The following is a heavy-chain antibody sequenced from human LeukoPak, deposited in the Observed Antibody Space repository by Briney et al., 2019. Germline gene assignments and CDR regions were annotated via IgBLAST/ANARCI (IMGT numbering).Heavy chain of an antibody. Sequence: ATVKVSCKVSGYTLTELSMHWVRQAPGKGLEWMGGFDPEDGETIYAQKFQGRVTMTEDTSTDTAYMELSSLRSEDTAVYYCATPIVVIPAAKNINPTGMDVGGKGTTV. J-gene: IGHJ6*04. CDR2: FDPEDGET. D-gene: IGHD2-2*01. CDR1: GYTLTELS. CDR3: ATPIVVIPAAKNINPTGMDV. V-gene: IGHV1-24*01.